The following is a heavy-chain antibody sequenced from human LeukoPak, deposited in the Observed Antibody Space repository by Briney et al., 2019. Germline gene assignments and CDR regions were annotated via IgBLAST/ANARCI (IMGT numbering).Heavy chain of an antibody. CDR2: IIPIFGTA. V-gene: IGHV1-69*06. CDR1: GGTFSSYA. J-gene: IGHJ5*02. D-gene: IGHD3-3*01. Sequence: GASVKVSCKASGGTFSSYAISWVRQAPGQGLEWMGGIIPIFGTANYAQKFQGRVTITADKSTSTAYMELSSLRSEDTAVYYCARVPRWYDFWTPMGWFDPWGQGTLVTVSS. CDR3: ARVPRWYDFWTPMGWFDP.